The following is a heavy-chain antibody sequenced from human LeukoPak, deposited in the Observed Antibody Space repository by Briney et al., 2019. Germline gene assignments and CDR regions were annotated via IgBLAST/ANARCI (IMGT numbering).Heavy chain of an antibody. Sequence: PGGSLRLSCAASGFTFDSYPMNWVRQTPGKGLEWISYISSSSSTIYYAGSVKGRFTISRDNAKNSLYLQMNSLRVEDTAVYYCARGPGSGHFFDYWGQGTLVTVSS. CDR2: ISSSSSTI. J-gene: IGHJ4*02. D-gene: IGHD2/OR15-2a*01. CDR1: GFTFDSYP. CDR3: ARGPGSGHFFDY. V-gene: IGHV3-48*01.